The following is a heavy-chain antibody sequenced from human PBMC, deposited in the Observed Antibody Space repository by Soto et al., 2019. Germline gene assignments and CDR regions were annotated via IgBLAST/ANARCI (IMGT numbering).Heavy chain of an antibody. J-gene: IGHJ6*02. Sequence: PGESLKISCKGSGYSFTSYWIGWARPLPGKGLEWMGIIYPGDSDTRYSPSFQGQVTISADKSISTASLPWSSLKDSDTAMYYCARDFRGSGKYYYYGMDVWGQGTTGTVSS. CDR2: IYPGDSDT. D-gene: IGHD1-1*01. CDR1: GYSFTSYW. CDR3: ARDFRGSGKYYYYGMDV. V-gene: IGHV5-51*01.